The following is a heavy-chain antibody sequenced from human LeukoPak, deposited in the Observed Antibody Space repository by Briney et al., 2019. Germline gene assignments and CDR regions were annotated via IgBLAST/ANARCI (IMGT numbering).Heavy chain of an antibody. V-gene: IGHV3-23*01. J-gene: IGHJ4*02. CDR2: ISGGGANT. CDR1: GFTFSSFA. Sequence: GGSLRLSCVGSGFTFSSFAMSWVRQASGKGLEWVSSISGGGANTYYADSVKGRFAISRDDSKNMQFLQMNSLRPEDTAVYFCAKRITGAVGYYFDSWGQGTLVTVSS. CDR3: AKRITGAVGYYFDS. D-gene: IGHD6-19*01.